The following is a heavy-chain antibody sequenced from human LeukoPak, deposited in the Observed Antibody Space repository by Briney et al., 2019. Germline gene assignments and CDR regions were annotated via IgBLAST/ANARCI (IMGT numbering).Heavy chain of an antibody. Sequence: PGGSLRLSCAASGFTFSSCALSWVRPAPGKGLGWVSTVSVNGGTTYYADYVKGRFTITRDNSKNTLHLQMNSMRAEDTAVYFCAKELHGSGNYAFDYWGQGTLVTVSS. D-gene: IGHD3-10*01. V-gene: IGHV3-23*01. CDR3: AKELHGSGNYAFDY. J-gene: IGHJ4*02. CDR1: GFTFSSCA. CDR2: VSVNGGTT.